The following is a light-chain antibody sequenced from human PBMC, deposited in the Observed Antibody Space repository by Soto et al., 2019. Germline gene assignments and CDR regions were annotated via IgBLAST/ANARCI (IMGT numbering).Light chain of an antibody. J-gene: IGLJ3*02. V-gene: IGLV1-40*01. CDR1: SSNTGAGYD. Sequence: QSVLTRPPSVSGAPGQRVTISCTGSSSNTGAGYDVHWYQPLPGTAPKLLIYGNSNRPSGVPDRFSGAKSGTSASLAITGLQADDEADYYCQSYDSSLSGWVFGGGTKLTVL. CDR2: GNS. CDR3: QSYDSSLSGWV.